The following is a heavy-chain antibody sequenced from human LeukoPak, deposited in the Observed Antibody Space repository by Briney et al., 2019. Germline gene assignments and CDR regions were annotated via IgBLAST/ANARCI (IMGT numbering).Heavy chain of an antibody. J-gene: IGHJ4*02. Sequence: ASVKVSCKASGYTFTSYAMHWVRQAPGQRLEWMGWINAGNGNTKYSQKFQGRVTISRDTSASTAYMELSSLRSEDTAVYYCARNLDYYDSSGYYSGINWGQGTLVTVSS. V-gene: IGHV1-3*01. CDR3: ARNLDYYDSSGYYSGIN. D-gene: IGHD3-22*01. CDR2: INAGNGNT. CDR1: GYTFTSYA.